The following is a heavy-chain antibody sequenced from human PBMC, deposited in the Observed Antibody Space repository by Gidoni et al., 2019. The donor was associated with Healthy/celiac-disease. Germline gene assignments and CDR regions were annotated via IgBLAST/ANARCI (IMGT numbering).Heavy chain of an antibody. CDR1: GGSISSSSYY. CDR3: AVVVTAISAEYFQH. D-gene: IGHD2-21*02. CDR2: IYYSGST. V-gene: IGHV4-39*01. J-gene: IGHJ1*01. Sequence: QLQLQESGPGLAKPSETLSLTCTVSGGSISSSSYYWGWSRQPPGKGLEGFGSIYYSGSTDYNPSLQSRVTISVATSKNQFSLKLSSVTAADTAVYYCAVVVTAISAEYFQHWGQGTLVTVSS.